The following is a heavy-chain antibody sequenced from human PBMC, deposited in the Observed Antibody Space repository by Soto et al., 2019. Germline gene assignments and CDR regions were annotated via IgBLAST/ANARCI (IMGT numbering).Heavy chain of an antibody. CDR2: ISSSGTGI. J-gene: IGHJ3*02. CDR1: GFTFRDYY. V-gene: IGHV3-11*01. CDR3: ARAYSDAFDI. D-gene: IGHD2-15*01. Sequence: GGSLRLSCAASGFTFRDYYMTWIRQAPGKGLEWVSYISSSGTGIYYPDSVRGRFTISRDNAKNSLYLQMSSLRAEDTAVYYCARAYSDAFDIWGQGTMVTVSS.